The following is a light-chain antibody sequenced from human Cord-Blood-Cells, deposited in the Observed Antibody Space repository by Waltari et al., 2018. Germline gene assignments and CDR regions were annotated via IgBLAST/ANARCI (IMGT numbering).Light chain of an antibody. V-gene: IGLV3-21*04. CDR1: NIGSKS. CDR3: QVWDSSSDPYV. CDR2: YDS. J-gene: IGLJ1*01. Sequence: SYVLTQPPSVSVAPGKTARITCGGNNIGSKSVHWYQQKQGQAPVLVIYYDSDRPSGIPERFSGSNSGNTATLTISRVEAGDEADYYCQVWDSSSDPYVFGTGTKVTVL.